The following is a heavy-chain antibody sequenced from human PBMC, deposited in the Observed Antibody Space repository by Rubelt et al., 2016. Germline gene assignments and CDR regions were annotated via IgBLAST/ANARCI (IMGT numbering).Heavy chain of an antibody. V-gene: IGHV1-3*01. J-gene: IGHJ6*02. CDR1: GYTFTMYV. Sequence: GASVKVSCKASGYTFTMYVIHWVRRAPGQSLEWMALINAGLGYTKYSQEFQGRVTITRDTSASTAYMELSSLRSEDTAVYYCAKELTIFGVVFIGTDGMDVRGQGTTVTVSS. CDR3: AKELTIFGVVFIGTDGMDV. CDR2: INAGLGYT. D-gene: IGHD3-3*01.